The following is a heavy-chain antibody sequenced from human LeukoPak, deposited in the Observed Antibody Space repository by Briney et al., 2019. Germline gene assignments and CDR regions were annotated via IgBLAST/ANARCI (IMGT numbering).Heavy chain of an antibody. CDR1: GGSFSGYY. J-gene: IGHJ6*03. CDR3: AREAVTPSGYMDV. D-gene: IGHD4-17*01. CDR2: INHSGST. V-gene: IGHV4-34*01. Sequence: SETLSLTCAVYGGSFSGYYWSWIRQPPGKGPEWIGEINHSGSTNYNPSLKSRVTISVDTSKNQFSLKLSSVTAADTAVYYCAREAVTPSGYMDVWGKGTTVTVSS.